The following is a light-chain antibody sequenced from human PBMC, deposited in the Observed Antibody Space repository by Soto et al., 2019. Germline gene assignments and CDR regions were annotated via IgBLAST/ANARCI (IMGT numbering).Light chain of an antibody. Sequence: EIVMTHSPSTLSVSPVERATLSFMASQSVSSNYLAWYQQKPGQAPRLLIYDASNRATGIPDRFSGSGSGTDFTLTISRLEPEDFAVYYCKQYGSSGKFGQGTKVDIK. J-gene: IGKJ1*01. CDR2: DAS. V-gene: IGKV3-20*01. CDR3: KQYGSSGK. CDR1: QSVSSNY.